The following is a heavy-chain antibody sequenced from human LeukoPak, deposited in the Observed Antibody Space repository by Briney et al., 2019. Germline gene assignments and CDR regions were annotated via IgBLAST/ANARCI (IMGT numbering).Heavy chain of an antibody. CDR1: GGSISSGSYC. J-gene: IGHJ1*01. CDR2: IYTSGST. D-gene: IGHD6-13*01. V-gene: IGHV4-61*02. CDR3: ARGSIAAAGPPFQH. Sequence: SETLSLTRTVSGGSISSGSYCWSWIRQPAGKGLEWIGRIYTSGSTNYNPSLKSRVTISVDTSKNQFSLKLSSVTAADTAVYYCARGSIAAAGPPFQHWGQGTLVTVSS.